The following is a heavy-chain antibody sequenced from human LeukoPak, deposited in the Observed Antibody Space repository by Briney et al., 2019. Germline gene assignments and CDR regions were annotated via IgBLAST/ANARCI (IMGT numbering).Heavy chain of an antibody. D-gene: IGHD3-10*01. Sequence: PGGSLRLSCTASGFTFGDYAMSWVRQAPGKGLEWVGFIRRKAYGGTTEYAASVKGRFTISRDDSKSIAYLQMNSLKTEDTAVYYCTRGDLAGRLNGPNYYYYMDVWGKGTTVTISS. V-gene: IGHV3-49*04. CDR3: TRGDLAGRLNGPNYYYYMDV. CDR1: GFTFGDYA. CDR2: IRRKAYGGTT. J-gene: IGHJ6*03.